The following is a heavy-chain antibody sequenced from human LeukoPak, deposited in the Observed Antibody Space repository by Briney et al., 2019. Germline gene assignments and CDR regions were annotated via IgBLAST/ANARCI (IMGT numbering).Heavy chain of an antibody. Sequence: SVKVSCKASGGTFSSYAISWVRQAPGQGLEWMGGIIPIFGTANYAQKFQGRVTITADESTSTAYTELSSLRSEDTAVYYCARVTIVGVVIGCFDYWGQGTLVTVSS. CDR1: GGTFSSYA. J-gene: IGHJ4*02. D-gene: IGHD3-3*01. CDR2: IIPIFGTA. CDR3: ARVTIVGVVIGCFDY. V-gene: IGHV1-69*01.